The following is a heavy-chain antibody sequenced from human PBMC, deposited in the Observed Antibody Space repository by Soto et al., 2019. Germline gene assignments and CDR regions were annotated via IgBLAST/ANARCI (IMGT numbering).Heavy chain of an antibody. CDR2: ISIDGSNK. J-gene: IGHJ4*02. D-gene: IGHD6-6*01. CDR1: GSTFISDG. Sequence: HPGGSLRLSCAASGSTFISDGIHWVRQAPGKGLEWVAGISIDGSNKYYADSVKGRFTVSRDNSKNTLYLQMNSLRVEDTAVYYCAKDRARFSSSGFTEYYFESWGQGTLVTVSS. CDR3: AKDRARFSSSGFTEYYFES. V-gene: IGHV3-30*18.